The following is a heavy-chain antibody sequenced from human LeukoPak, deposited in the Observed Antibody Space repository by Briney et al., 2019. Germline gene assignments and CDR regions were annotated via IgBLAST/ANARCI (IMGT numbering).Heavy chain of an antibody. CDR3: ARGDNIYGDYSFVVHYYGMDV. Sequence: EASVTVSCKASGYTFTSYDINWVRQAAGQGLEWMGWMNPNSGNTEYAQNFQGRLTMTSISSISTAYMELSSLRSEDTAVYYCARGDNIYGDYSFVVHYYGMDVWGQGTTVTVSS. CDR1: GYTFTSYD. D-gene: IGHD4-17*01. V-gene: IGHV1-8*01. J-gene: IGHJ6*02. CDR2: MNPNSGNT.